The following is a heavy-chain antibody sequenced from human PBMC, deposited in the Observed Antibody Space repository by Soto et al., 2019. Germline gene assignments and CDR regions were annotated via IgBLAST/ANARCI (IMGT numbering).Heavy chain of an antibody. V-gene: IGHV3-11*06. CDR1: GFTFSDYY. J-gene: IGHJ5*02. CDR2: ISYGSSYT. D-gene: IGHD2-15*01. CDR3: ARDPNISSSWWLDP. Sequence: QVQLVESGGGLVKPGGTLRLSCTGSGFTFSDYYMTWIRQAPGKGLEWVSYISYGSSYTKYADSVKGRFTISRDNAKNSLFLQMNNLRTENPAIYCRARDPNISSSWWLDPWGRGALVTVSS.